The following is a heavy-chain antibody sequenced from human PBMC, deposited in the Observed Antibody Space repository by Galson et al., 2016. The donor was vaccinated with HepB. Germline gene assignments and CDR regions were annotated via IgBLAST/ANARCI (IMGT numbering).Heavy chain of an antibody. CDR1: GFTFSNFW. V-gene: IGHV3-7*03. CDR2: IKEDVSEG. D-gene: IGHD1-26*01. Sequence: LRLSCAASGFTFSNFWMAWVRQAPGKGLEWVALIKEDVSEGYYLDSLKGRFTVSRDNAKNSLYLQMNTLRAEDTAVYYCARDGRWELLVGGFDYWGQGTLVTVSS. CDR3: ARDGRWELLVGGFDY. J-gene: IGHJ4*02.